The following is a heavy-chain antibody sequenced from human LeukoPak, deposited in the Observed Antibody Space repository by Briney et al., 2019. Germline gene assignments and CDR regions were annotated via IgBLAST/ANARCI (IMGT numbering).Heavy chain of an antibody. CDR1: SYSISSGHY. CDR3: ARFPGGAEYRHYYYMDV. D-gene: IGHD1-14*01. Sequence: SETLSLTCTVSSYSISSGHYRACIRQSPEKGLECIATMFHSGSTYYNPSLKSRVTTSVDTSKNEFSLNLSSVTAADTAVYYCARFPGGAEYRHYYYMDVWGTGTTVTVSS. J-gene: IGHJ6*03. V-gene: IGHV4-38-2*02. CDR2: MFHSGST.